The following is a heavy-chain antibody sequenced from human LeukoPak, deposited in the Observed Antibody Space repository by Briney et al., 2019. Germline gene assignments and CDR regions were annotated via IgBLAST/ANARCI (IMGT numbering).Heavy chain of an antibody. J-gene: IGHJ4*02. CDR3: ARVTVALDY. Sequence: PGGSLRLSCAASGFTFSSYAMHWVRQAPGKGLEWVSYISSSGSTIYYADSVKGRFTISRDNAKNSLYLQMNSLRAEDTAVYYCARVTVALDYWGQGTLVTVSS. CDR1: GFTFSSYA. CDR2: ISSSGSTI. V-gene: IGHV3-48*03. D-gene: IGHD6-19*01.